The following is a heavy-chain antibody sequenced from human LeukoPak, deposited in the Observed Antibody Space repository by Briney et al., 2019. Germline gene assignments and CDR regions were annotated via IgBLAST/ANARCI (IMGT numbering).Heavy chain of an antibody. CDR3: ARDYDILTGYYMWDY. J-gene: IGHJ4*02. V-gene: IGHV3-21*01. Sequence: GGSLRLSCAASGFTFSSYSMNWGREAPGKGLEWVSSISSSSSYIYYADSVKGRFTISRDNAKKSLYLQMTSLRAEDTAVYYCARDYDILTGYYMWDYWGQGTLVTVSS. D-gene: IGHD3-9*01. CDR2: ISSSSSYI. CDR1: GFTFSSYS.